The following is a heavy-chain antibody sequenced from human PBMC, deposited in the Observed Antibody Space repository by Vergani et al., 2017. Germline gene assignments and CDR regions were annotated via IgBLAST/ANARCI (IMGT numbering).Heavy chain of an antibody. J-gene: IGHJ4*02. CDR2: TYYRSKWYN. Sequence: QVQLQQSGPGLVKPSQTLSLTCAISGDSVSSNSAAWNWIRQSPSRGLEWLGRTYYRSKWYNDYAVSVKSRITINPDTSKNQFSLQLNSVTPEDTAMYYCASKPTGTSWYSVKYYFDFWGQGTLVAVSS. CDR1: GDSVSSNSAA. V-gene: IGHV6-1*01. CDR3: ASKPTGTSWYSVKYYFDF. D-gene: IGHD6-13*01.